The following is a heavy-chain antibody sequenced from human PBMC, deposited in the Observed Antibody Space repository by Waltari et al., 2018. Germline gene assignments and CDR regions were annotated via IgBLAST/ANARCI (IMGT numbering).Heavy chain of an antibody. J-gene: IGHJ4*02. CDR3: ARVSKGIHFDY. V-gene: IGHV3-7*04. CDR1: GVTFVSYW. Sequence: EVQLVESGGGLFQPGGSLRLSCTASGVTFVSYWMSWVRQAPGKGLQWVAYIKEDGTEESYLDSLKGRFTISRDDAKNSLHLQMNSLRVEDTAIYYCARVSKGIHFDYWGQGTLVTVSS. CDR2: IKEDGTEE.